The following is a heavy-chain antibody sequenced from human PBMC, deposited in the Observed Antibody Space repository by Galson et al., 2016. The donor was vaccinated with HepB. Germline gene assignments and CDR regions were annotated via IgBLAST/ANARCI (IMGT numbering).Heavy chain of an antibody. J-gene: IGHJ1*01. CDR1: GGTFSNDV. CDR3: ASRGSFRMVPGS. D-gene: IGHD3-10*01. CDR2: IIPLSGTT. Sequence: SVKVSCKASGGTFSNDVIVWVRQAPGQGFEWMGGIIPLSGTTNYAQAFQGRVTMTADPSTTTAYLELSSLKSEDTAMYYCASRGSFRMVPGSWGQPTPPPVSS. V-gene: IGHV1-69*13.